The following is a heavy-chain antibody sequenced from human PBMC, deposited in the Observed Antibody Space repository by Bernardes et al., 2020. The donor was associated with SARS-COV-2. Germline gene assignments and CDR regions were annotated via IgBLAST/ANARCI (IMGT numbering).Heavy chain of an antibody. D-gene: IGHD2-15*01. CDR2: INHSGST. CDR1: GWSFSGYY. Sequence: SESLSLTCAVYGWSFSGYYLNWIRQPPGKGLEWVGEINHSGSTNYNPSPKSRGTITVETYKNQISLKLSSVSAADTAVYYCACFVGNLNWFDPGGQGTLVTVSS. J-gene: IGHJ5*02. CDR3: ACFVGNLNWFDP. V-gene: IGHV4-34*01.